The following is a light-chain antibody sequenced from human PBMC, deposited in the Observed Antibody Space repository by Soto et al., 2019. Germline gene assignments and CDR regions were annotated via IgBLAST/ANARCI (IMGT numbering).Light chain of an antibody. CDR1: SSDIGAYNF. J-gene: IGLJ2*01. CDR3: TSWTTSTTMI. V-gene: IGLV2-14*03. Sequence: QPVLTQPASVSGSPGQSITISRTGTSSDIGAYNFVSWYQQHPGKAPKLMLYDVNIRPSGVSIRFSGSKSGNTASLTISGLQAEDEADYYCTSWTTSTTMIFGGGTKVTVL. CDR2: DVN.